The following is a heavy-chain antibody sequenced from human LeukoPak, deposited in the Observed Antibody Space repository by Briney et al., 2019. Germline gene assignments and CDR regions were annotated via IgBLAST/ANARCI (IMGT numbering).Heavy chain of an antibody. V-gene: IGHV4-39*07. CDR1: GGSISSPNNY. D-gene: IGHD2-2*03. CDR3: GRVGEYGYCVPRTCSSPFGY. J-gene: IGHJ4*02. Sequence: SETLSLTCTVSGGSISSPNNYWGWIRQPPGKGLEWIGTIYYTGTTYYNPSLTSRVTMSVDTSRNQFSLKLTSVTAADTAVYYCGRVGEYGYCVPRTCSSPFGYWGQGALVTVSS. CDR2: IYYTGTT.